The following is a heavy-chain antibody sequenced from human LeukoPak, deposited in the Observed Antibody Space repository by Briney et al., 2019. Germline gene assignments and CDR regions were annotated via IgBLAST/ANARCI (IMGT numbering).Heavy chain of an antibody. V-gene: IGHV1-69*04. D-gene: IGHD3-3*01. CDR3: ARDHSTDYDFWSGYFSHAFDI. Sequence: ASVKVSCKASGGTFSSYTISWVRQAPGQGLEWMGRIIPIPGIAKYAQKFQGRVTITADNSTSTAYMELSSLRSEDTAVYYCARDHSTDYDFWSGYFSHAFDIWGQGTMVTVSS. CDR1: GGTFSSYT. J-gene: IGHJ3*02. CDR2: IIPIPGIA.